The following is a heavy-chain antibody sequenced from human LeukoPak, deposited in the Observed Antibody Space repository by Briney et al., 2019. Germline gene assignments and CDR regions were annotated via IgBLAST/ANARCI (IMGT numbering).Heavy chain of an antibody. CDR3: TRLVNGWLY. Sequence: GGSLRLSCAASGFTFSSYAMSWVRQAPGKGLEWVSTLVGSGFTIYYSDSVKGRFTISRDNSKNTVYLLMNSLSAEDTAVYYCTRLVNGWLYWGQGTLVTVSS. CDR2: LVGSGFTI. V-gene: IGHV3-23*01. J-gene: IGHJ4*02. D-gene: IGHD6-19*01. CDR1: GFTFSSYA.